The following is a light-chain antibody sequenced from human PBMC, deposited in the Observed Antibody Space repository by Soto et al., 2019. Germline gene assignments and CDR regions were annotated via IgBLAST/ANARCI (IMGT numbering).Light chain of an antibody. CDR3: GSWDSRMSAYV. J-gene: IGLJ1*01. V-gene: IGLV1-51*01. CDR2: DDN. Sequence: QSVLTQPPSVSAAPGQKVTISCSGSSSNIGGNSVSWYQQLPGTAPKLLIYDDNKRPSGIPDRFSGSKSGTSATLGITGFQTGDEADYYCGSWDSRMSAYVFGTGNKVTVL. CDR1: SSNIGGNS.